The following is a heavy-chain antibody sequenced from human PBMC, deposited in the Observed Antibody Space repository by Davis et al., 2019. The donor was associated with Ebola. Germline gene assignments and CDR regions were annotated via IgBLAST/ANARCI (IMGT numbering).Heavy chain of an antibody. Sequence: MPSETLSLTCTVSDGSISSYYWSWIRQPPGKGLDWIGYLYYSGSTNYNPSLKSRVSISIDTSKNQFSLKLSSVTAADTAVYYCARSRRMVGATIDYWGQGTLVTVSS. D-gene: IGHD1-26*01. CDR3: ARSRRMVGATIDY. J-gene: IGHJ4*02. V-gene: IGHV4-59*01. CDR1: DGSISSYY. CDR2: LYYSGST.